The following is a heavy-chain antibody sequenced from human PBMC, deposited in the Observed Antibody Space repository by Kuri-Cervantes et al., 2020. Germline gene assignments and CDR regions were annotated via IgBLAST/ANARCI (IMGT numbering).Heavy chain of an antibody. Sequence: SLKISCAASGFTFDDYAMHWIRQAPGKGLEWVSGISWNSGSIGYADSVKGRFTISRDNAKNSLYLQMNSLRVEDTALYFCARGRRPDPWGQGTLVTVSS. CDR1: GFTFDDYA. CDR2: ISWNSGSI. V-gene: IGHV3-9*01. J-gene: IGHJ5*02. CDR3: ARGRRPDP.